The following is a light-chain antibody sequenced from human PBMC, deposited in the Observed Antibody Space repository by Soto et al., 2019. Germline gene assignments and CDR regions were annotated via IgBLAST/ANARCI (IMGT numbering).Light chain of an antibody. V-gene: IGKV3-15*01. CDR1: QTVTSK. CDR2: GAS. CDR3: QQYNNWPYT. J-gene: IGKJ2*01. Sequence: EIVMTQSPATLSVSPGERATLSCRASQTVTSKLAWYQQKPGQAPRLLIYGASTKINGVPARFSGSGSGTEFTLTISRLQSEDFAVYYCQQYNNWPYTFGQGTKLEIK.